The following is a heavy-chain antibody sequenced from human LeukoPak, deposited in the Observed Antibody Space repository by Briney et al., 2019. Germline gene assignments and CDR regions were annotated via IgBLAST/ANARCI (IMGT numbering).Heavy chain of an antibody. CDR3: ARGPGSSWYERPKYYFDY. J-gene: IGHJ4*02. D-gene: IGHD6-13*01. CDR1: GYTFTSYA. Sequence: ASVKVSCKASGYTFTSYAMHWVRQAPGQRLEWMGWINAGNGNTKYSQKFQGRVTITRDTSASTAYMELSSLRSEDTAVYYCARGPGSSWYERPKYYFDYWGQGTLVTVSS. CDR2: INAGNGNT. V-gene: IGHV1-3*01.